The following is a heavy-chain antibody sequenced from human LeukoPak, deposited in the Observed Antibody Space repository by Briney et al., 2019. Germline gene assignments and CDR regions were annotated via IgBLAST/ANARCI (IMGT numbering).Heavy chain of an antibody. CDR3: ARSPKYYCSGGNCYYFDY. V-gene: IGHV4-59*01. CDR1: GVSISSYS. Sequence: SETLSLTCTVSGVSISSYSWNWIRQPPGKALEWIGYIYYSGSANYNPSLKSRVTISVDTSKNQFSLKLSSVTAADTAVYYCARSPKYYCSGGNCYYFDYWGQGTLVTVSS. J-gene: IGHJ4*02. CDR2: IYYSGSA. D-gene: IGHD2-15*01.